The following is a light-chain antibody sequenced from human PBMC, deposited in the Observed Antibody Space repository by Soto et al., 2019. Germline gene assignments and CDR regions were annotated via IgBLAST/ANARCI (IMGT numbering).Light chain of an antibody. CDR2: DAS. V-gene: IGKV1-33*01. J-gene: IGKJ1*01. CDR3: QQYDNFWT. Sequence: DIQMTQSPSSLSASVGDRVTITCQASQDISNYLNWYQQKPGKAPKLLICDASNLETGVPSRFSGSGSGTDFTFTISSLQPEDIATYYCQQYDNFWTFGQGTKVEIK. CDR1: QDISNY.